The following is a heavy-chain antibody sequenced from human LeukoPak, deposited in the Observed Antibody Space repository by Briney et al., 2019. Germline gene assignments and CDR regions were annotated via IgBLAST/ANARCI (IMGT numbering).Heavy chain of an antibody. CDR1: GGSFSGYY. J-gene: IGHJ4*02. CDR3: ARFLLGSYDILTGYRGGSFDY. CDR2: INHSGST. Sequence: SETLSLTCAVYGGSFSGYYWSWIRQPPGKGLEWIGEINHSGSTNYNPSLKSRVTISVDTSKNQFSLKLSSVTAADTAVYYCARFLLGSYDILTGYRGGSFDYWGQGTLVTVSS. V-gene: IGHV4-34*01. D-gene: IGHD3-9*01.